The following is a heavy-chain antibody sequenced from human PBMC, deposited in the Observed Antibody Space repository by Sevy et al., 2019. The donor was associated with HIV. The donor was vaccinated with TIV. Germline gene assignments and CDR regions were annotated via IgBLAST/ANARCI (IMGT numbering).Heavy chain of an antibody. CDR2: ISYDGSNK. V-gene: IGHV3-30*04. CDR1: GFTFSSYA. CDR3: ARDSEMATWYFQH. D-gene: IGHD5-12*01. J-gene: IGHJ1*01. Sequence: QAGGSLRLSCAASGFTFSSYAMHWVRQAPGKGLEWVAVISYDGSNKYYADSVKGRFTISRDNSKNTLYLQMNSLRAEDTAVYYCARDSEMATWYFQHWGQGTLVTVSS.